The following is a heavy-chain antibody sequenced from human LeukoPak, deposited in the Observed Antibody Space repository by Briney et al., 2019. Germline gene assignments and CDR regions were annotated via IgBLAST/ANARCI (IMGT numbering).Heavy chain of an antibody. CDR2: ISYDGNTK. CDR3: AKRISSVYYYGMDV. Sequence: PGGSLRLSCAASGFTFSTYGMHWVRQAPGKGLEWVAVISYDGNTKYYADSVKGRFTVSRDNSKNMLYLEMNNLRAEDTAMYYCAKRISSVYYYGMDVWGKGTTVTVSS. CDR1: GFTFSTYG. V-gene: IGHV3-30*18. D-gene: IGHD6-6*01. J-gene: IGHJ6*04.